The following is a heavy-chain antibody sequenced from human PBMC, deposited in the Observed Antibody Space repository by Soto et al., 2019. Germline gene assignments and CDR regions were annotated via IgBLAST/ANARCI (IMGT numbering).Heavy chain of an antibody. V-gene: IGHV1-69*13. D-gene: IGHD3-22*01. CDR3: ARVRGRGYYDSSGFGWFDP. J-gene: IGHJ5*02. Sequence: ASVKVSCKASGGTFSSYATSWVRQAPGQGLEWMGGIIPIFGTANYAQKFQGRVTITADESTSTAYMELSSLRSEDTAVYYCARVRGRGYYDSSGFGWFDPWGQGTLVTVSS. CDR2: IIPIFGTA. CDR1: GGTFSSYA.